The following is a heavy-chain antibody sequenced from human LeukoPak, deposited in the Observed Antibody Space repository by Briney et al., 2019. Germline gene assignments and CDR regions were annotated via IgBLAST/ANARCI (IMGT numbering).Heavy chain of an antibody. CDR1: GFTFSSYS. J-gene: IGHJ4*02. D-gene: IGHD4-23*01. Sequence: GGSLRLSCAASGFTFSSYSMNWVRQAPGKGLEWVSSISSSSSYIYYADSVKGRFTISRDNAKNSLYLQMNSLRAEDTAVYYCARAAPNYGGNSWFDYWGQGTLVTVSS. CDR3: ARAAPNYGGNSWFDY. CDR2: ISSSSSYI. V-gene: IGHV3-21*01.